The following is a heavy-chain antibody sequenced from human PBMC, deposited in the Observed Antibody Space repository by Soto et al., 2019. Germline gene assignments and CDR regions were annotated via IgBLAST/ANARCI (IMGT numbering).Heavy chain of an antibody. J-gene: IGHJ4*02. Sequence: QVQLVQSGAEVKEPGASVKVSCRASGYTFTAYPLHWVRQAPGQRLEWMGWINAANGDIGYSREFQGRVTITRDTSASTVYMEVSSLTSEDTAVYYCAKKDYYAAGVYHFDHWGQGTLVTVSS. D-gene: IGHD3-10*01. CDR3: AKKDYYAAGVYHFDH. V-gene: IGHV1-3*01. CDR1: GYTFTAYP. CDR2: INAANGDI.